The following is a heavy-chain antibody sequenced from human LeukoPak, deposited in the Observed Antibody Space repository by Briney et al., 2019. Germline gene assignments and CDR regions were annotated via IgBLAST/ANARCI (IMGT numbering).Heavy chain of an antibody. CDR1: GYSFTSFA. J-gene: IGHJ6*03. D-gene: IGHD2-2*02. CDR3: VRDGHRLYDYYYYYMDV. V-gene: IGHV1-18*01. Sequence: GASVKVSCKASGYSFTSFAISWVRQAPGQGLEWMGWISAYNGHTNYTQKLQGRVTMTTDTSTSTAYMELRSLRSDDTAVYFCVRDGHRLYDYYYYYMDVWGKGTTVTVSS. CDR2: ISAYNGHT.